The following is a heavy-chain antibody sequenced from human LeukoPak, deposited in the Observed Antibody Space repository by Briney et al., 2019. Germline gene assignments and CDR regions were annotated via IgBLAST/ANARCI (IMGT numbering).Heavy chain of an antibody. D-gene: IGHD7-27*01. CDR2: INHSGST. Sequence: SETLSLTCAVYGGSFSGYQWNWIRQPPGKGLEWIGEINHSGSTNYNPSLKSRVTISIDKSKNQFSLKLSSVTAADTAVYYCVRPDQLGSLYYGLDVWGQGTTVTVSS. J-gene: IGHJ6*02. CDR3: VRPDQLGSLYYGLDV. V-gene: IGHV4-34*01. CDR1: GGSFSGYQ.